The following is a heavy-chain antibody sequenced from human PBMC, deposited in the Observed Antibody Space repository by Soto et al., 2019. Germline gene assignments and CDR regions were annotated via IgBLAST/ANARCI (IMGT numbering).Heavy chain of an antibody. J-gene: IGHJ5*01. CDR2: FFSGTT. V-gene: IGHV4-39*01. Sequence: PSETLSLTCTVSGGSISNKSSYWAWIRQPPGKGLEWIGTFFSGTTFSNPSLKSRVTISIDTSKNQASLRLRSVDAPDTAIYYCATTRGVAVGGSFDSWGQGTLVTVSS. CDR1: GGSISNKSSY. D-gene: IGHD2-15*01. CDR3: ATTRGVAVGGSFDS.